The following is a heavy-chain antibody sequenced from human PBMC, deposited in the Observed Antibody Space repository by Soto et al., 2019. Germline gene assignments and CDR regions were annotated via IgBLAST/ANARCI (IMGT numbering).Heavy chain of an antibody. Sequence: ASVKVSCKASGYTFTGYYMHWVRQAPGQGLEWMGWINPNSGGTNYEQKFQGWVTMTRDTSFSTAYMELSRLRTDDTAVYYCARRVSSSWSLQYYYYYMDVWGKGTTVTVSS. V-gene: IGHV1-2*04. D-gene: IGHD6-13*01. J-gene: IGHJ6*03. CDR2: INPNSGGT. CDR1: GYTFTGYY. CDR3: ARRVSSSWSLQYYYYYMDV.